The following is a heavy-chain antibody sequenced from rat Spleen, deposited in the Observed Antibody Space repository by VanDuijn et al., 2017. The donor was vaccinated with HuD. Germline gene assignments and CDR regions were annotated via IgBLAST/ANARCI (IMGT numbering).Heavy chain of an antibody. CDR1: GFTFNNYW. Sequence: EVQLVESGGGLVQPGRSLKLSCVASGFTFNNYWMTWIRQAPGKGLEWVASISHNVGNTYYADSVKGRFTISRDNTKGTLYLHMSGLGSEDTATYYCTRSSGDSEDTATYYCATLRWLAYWGQGTLVTVSS. CDR3: TRSSGDSEDTATYYCATLRWLAY. D-gene: IGHD1-1*01. CDR2: ISHNVGNT. V-gene: IGHV5-31*01. J-gene: IGHJ3*01.